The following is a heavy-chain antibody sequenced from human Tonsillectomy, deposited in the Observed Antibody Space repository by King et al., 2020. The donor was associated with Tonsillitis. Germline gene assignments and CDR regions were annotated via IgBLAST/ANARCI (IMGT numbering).Heavy chain of an antibody. Sequence: VQLQESGPGLVKPSETLSLTCTVSGGSISSYYWSWIRQPPGKGLEWIGYIYYSGSTNYNPSLKSQVTISVDTSKNQFSLKLSSVTAADTAVYSCAGYGVAYSYYYGMDVWGQGTTVTVSS. D-gene: IGHD4-11*01. CDR1: GGSISSYY. CDR2: IYYSGST. CDR3: AGYGVAYSYYYGMDV. J-gene: IGHJ6*02. V-gene: IGHV4-59*01.